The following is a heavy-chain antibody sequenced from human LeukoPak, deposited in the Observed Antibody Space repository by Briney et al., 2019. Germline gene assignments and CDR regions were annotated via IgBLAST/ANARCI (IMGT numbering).Heavy chain of an antibody. V-gene: IGHV1-18*01. CDR1: GYTFTSYG. CDR3: ARVPRVVVPTYYMDV. Sequence: ASVKVSCKASGYTFTSYGISWVRQAPGQGLEWMGWISAYNGNTNYAQKLQGRVTMTTDTSTSTAYMELRSLRSDDTAVYYCARVPRVVVPTYYMDVWGKGTTVTISS. J-gene: IGHJ6*03. D-gene: IGHD2-2*01. CDR2: ISAYNGNT.